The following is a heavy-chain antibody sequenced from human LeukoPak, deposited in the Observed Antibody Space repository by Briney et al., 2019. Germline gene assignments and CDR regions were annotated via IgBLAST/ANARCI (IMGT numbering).Heavy chain of an antibody. CDR3: ATAVYDSSGLIDY. CDR1: GYTFTGYY. Sequence: ASVKVSCKASGYTFTGYYMHWVRQAPGKGLEWMGGFDPEDGETIYAQKFQGRVTMTEDTSTDTAYMELSSLRSEDTAVYYCATAVYDSSGLIDYWGQGTLVTVSS. D-gene: IGHD3-22*01. CDR2: FDPEDGET. V-gene: IGHV1-24*01. J-gene: IGHJ4*02.